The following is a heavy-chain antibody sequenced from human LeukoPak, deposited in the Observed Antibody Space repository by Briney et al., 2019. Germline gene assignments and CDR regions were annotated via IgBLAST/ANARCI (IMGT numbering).Heavy chain of an antibody. CDR3: ASAYCGGDCYSFDAFDI. CDR1: GGTFSSYA. CDR2: IIPIFGTV. D-gene: IGHD2-21*02. V-gene: IGHV1-69*06. Sequence: SVKVSCKASGGTFSSYAISWVRQAPGQGLEWMGGIIPIFGTVNYAQKFQGRVTITADKSTSTAYMELSSLRSEDTAVYYCASAYCGGDCYSFDAFDIWGQGTVVTVSS. J-gene: IGHJ3*02.